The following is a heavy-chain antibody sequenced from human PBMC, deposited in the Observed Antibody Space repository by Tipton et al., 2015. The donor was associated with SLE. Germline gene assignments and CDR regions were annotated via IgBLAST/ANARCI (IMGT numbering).Heavy chain of an antibody. CDR3: ASMGAWGAFDI. CDR1: GGSISSGSYY. V-gene: IGHV4-61*09. CDR2: IYTSGST. Sequence: LRLSCTVSGGSISSGSYYWSWIRQPAGKGLEWIGYIYTSGSTNYNPSLKSRVTISVDTSKNQFSLKLSSVTAADTAVYYCASMGAWGAFDIWGQGTMVTVSS. D-gene: IGHD1-26*01. J-gene: IGHJ3*02.